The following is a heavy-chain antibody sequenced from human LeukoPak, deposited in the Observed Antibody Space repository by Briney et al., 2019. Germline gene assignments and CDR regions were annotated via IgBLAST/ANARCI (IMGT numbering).Heavy chain of an antibody. CDR2: IYSGGST. CDR1: GFTVSSNY. Sequence: GGSLRLSCAASGFTVSSNYMSWVRQAPGKGLEWVSVIYSGGSTYYADSVKGRFTISRDSSKNTLYLQMNSLRAEDTAVYYCARDYYDSSGTNWFDPWGQGTLVTVSS. D-gene: IGHD3-22*01. J-gene: IGHJ5*02. V-gene: IGHV3-53*01. CDR3: ARDYYDSSGTNWFDP.